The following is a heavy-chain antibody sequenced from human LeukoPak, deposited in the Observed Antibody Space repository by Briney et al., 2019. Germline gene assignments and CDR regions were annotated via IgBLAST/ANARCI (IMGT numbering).Heavy chain of an antibody. J-gene: IGHJ4*02. V-gene: IGHV3-30*04. D-gene: IGHD1-14*01. Sequence: PGGSLRLSCAASGFTFSSYAMHWVRQAPGKGLEGVAVIAYDGSNKYYADSVKVRFTISRDNSKNTLYLQMNSLRAEDTAVYYCGRAGTGVYFDYWGQGTLVTVSS. CDR3: GRAGTGVYFDY. CDR1: GFTFSSYA. CDR2: IAYDGSNK.